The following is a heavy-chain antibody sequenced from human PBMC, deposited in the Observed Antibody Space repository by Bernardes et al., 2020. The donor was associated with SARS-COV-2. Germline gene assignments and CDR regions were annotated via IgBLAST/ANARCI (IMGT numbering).Heavy chain of an antibody. D-gene: IGHD4-17*01. CDR3: AREFENYDDYVRYNFFDP. J-gene: IGHJ5*02. CDR2: INPKSGDT. CDR1: GYTFTGYY. V-gene: IGHV1-2*02. Sequence: ASVKVSCQASGYTFTGYYIHWVRQAPGQGLEWMGWINPKSGDTNNAQKFQGRVTMTRDTSSSTAYMDLSSLTSDDTAVYFCAREFENYDDYVRYNFFDPWGQGTLVTVSS.